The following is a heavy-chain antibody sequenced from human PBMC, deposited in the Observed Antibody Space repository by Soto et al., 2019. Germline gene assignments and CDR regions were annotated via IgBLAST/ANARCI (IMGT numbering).Heavy chain of an antibody. CDR2: INHSGST. CDR1: GWSFSGYY. V-gene: IGHV4-34*01. Sequence: PSETLSLTCAVYGWSFSGYYWSWIRQPPGKGLEWIGEINHSGSTNYNPSLKSRVTISVDTSKNQFSLKLSSVTAADTAVYYCARRYGYSSSWYTNHWFDPWGQGTLVTVSS. J-gene: IGHJ5*02. CDR3: ARRYGYSSSWYTNHWFDP. D-gene: IGHD6-13*01.